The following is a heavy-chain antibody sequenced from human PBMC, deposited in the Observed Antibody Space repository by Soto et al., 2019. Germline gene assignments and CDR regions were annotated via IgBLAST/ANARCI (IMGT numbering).Heavy chain of an antibody. D-gene: IGHD1-7*01. CDR2: ISYSADKT. V-gene: IGHV3-23*01. J-gene: IGHJ3*02. CDR1: GFTFSNYV. CDR3: ARRARTATTNWGAFDI. Sequence: EVQLLESGGGLVQPGGSLRLSCAASGFTFSNYVMNWVRQAPGKGLEWVSTISYSADKTFYADSVKGRFTISRDNSRDTLFLQMNSLRSDDAAVYYCARRARTATTNWGAFDIWCQGTMVTVSS.